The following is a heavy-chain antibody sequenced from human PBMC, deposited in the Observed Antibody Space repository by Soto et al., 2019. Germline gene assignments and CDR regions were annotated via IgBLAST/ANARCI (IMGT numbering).Heavy chain of an antibody. Sequence: SETLSLTCTVSGGSISSSSYYWGWIRQPPGKGLEWIGSIYYSGSTYYNPSLKSRVTISVDTSKNQFSLKLSSVTAADTAVYYCARSIAVAGTKVNNIAPHFRYYYGMDVWGQGTTVTVSS. D-gene: IGHD6-19*01. CDR3: ARSIAVAGTKVNNIAPHFRYYYGMDV. J-gene: IGHJ6*02. CDR2: IYYSGST. CDR1: GGSISSSSYY. V-gene: IGHV4-39*01.